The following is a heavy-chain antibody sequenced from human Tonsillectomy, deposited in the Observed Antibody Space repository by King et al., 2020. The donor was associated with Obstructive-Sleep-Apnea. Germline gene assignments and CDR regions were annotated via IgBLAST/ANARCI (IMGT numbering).Heavy chain of an antibody. CDR3: ARDSPPSKFYYGMDV. CDR1: GGSISSGDYY. V-gene: IGHV4-31*03. Sequence: QLQESCPGLVKPSQTLSLTCTVSGGSISSGDYYWSWIRQHPGKGLEWIGYISYSGSTPYKPSLKSRVAISVDTPKNQFSLKLSSVTAADTAVYYCARDSPPSKFYYGMDVWGQGTTVTVSS. J-gene: IGHJ6*02. CDR2: ISYSGST.